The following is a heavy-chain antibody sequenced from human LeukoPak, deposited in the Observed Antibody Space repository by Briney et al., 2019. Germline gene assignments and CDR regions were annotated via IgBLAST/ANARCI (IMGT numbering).Heavy chain of an antibody. CDR2: INHSGST. CDR1: GGSFSGYY. V-gene: IGHV4-34*01. Sequence: PSETLSLTCAVYGGSFSGYYWSWIRQPPGKGLEWIGEINHSGSTNYNPSLKGRVTISVDTSKNQFSLKLSSVTAADTAVYYCARGRRLGVVVPAAGIRWFDPWGQGTLVTVSS. D-gene: IGHD2-2*01. CDR3: ARGRRLGVVVPAAGIRWFDP. J-gene: IGHJ5*02.